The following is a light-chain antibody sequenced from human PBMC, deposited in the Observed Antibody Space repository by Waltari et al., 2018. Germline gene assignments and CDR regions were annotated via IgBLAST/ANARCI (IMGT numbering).Light chain of an antibody. Sequence: QSVLTQPPSASGTPGQRVSISCSGSSSNIGTNPAHWYQQLPGTAPKLLIYTNKQRPSGVPDRFSASNSGTSASLAISGLQSEDEADYFCAAWDDGLNGHVVFGGGTKLTVL. CDR2: TNK. J-gene: IGLJ2*01. CDR1: SSNIGTNP. CDR3: AAWDDGLNGHVV. V-gene: IGLV1-44*01.